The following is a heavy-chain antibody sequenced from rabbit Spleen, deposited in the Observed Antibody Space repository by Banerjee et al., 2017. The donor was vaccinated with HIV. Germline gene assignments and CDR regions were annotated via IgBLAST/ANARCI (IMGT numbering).Heavy chain of an antibody. CDR3: ARDLDDVIGWNFYL. CDR1: GVSFSDKDV. V-gene: IGHV1S45*01. Sequence: QEQLVESGGGLVKPEGSLTLTCKASGVSFSDKDVMCWVRQAPGKGLEWIACINVVTGKAVYASWAKGRFTFSKNSSTTVTLQMTSLTAADTATYFCARDLDDVIGWNFYLWGPGTLVTVS. CDR2: INVVTGKA. D-gene: IGHD4-1*01. J-gene: IGHJ4*01.